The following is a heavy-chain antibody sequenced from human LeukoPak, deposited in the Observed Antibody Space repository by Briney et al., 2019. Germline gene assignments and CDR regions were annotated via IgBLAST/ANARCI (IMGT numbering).Heavy chain of an antibody. J-gene: IGHJ4*02. CDR2: IYSGGST. D-gene: IGHD3-22*01. Sequence: GGSLRPSCAVSGFSVSSNYMSWVRQAPGKGLEWVSVIYSGGSTYYADSVKGRFTISRDTSKNTLYLQMNSLRAEDTAVYYCAREWDTSGRYFDSWGQGTLVTVSS. V-gene: IGHV3-53*01. CDR1: GFSVSSNY. CDR3: AREWDTSGRYFDS.